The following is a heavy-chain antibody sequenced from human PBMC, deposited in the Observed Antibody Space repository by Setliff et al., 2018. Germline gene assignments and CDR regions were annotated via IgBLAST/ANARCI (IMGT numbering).Heavy chain of an antibody. Sequence: PSETLSLTCTVYGGSFSGYYWSWIRLPPGKGLEWIAEINHSGSTNYNPSLKSRVTISVHTSKKQFPLKLSSLTAADSAVYYCARGGSAQQQLVYYHYYMDVWGRGTTVTVSS. CDR3: ARGGSAQQQLVYYHYYMDV. V-gene: IGHV4-34*01. D-gene: IGHD6-13*01. CDR1: GGSFSGYY. CDR2: INHSGST. J-gene: IGHJ6*03.